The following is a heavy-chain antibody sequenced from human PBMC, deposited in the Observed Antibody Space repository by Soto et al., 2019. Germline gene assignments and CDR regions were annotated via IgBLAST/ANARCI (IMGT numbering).Heavy chain of an antibody. D-gene: IGHD3-10*01. J-gene: IGHJ6*02. CDR3: AKSSQNSGGSGSFPLYYYYYGMDV. Sequence: PGGSLRLSCAASGFTFSSYAMGWVRQAPGKGLEWVSAISGSGGSTYYADSVKGRFTSYRDNSKNTLYLQMNSLRAEDTAVYYCAKSSQNSGGSGSFPLYYYYYGMDVWGQGTTVTVSS. CDR1: GFTFSSYA. CDR2: ISGSGGST. V-gene: IGHV3-23*01.